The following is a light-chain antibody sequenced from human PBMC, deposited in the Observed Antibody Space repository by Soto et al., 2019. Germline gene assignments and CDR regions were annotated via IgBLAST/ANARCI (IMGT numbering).Light chain of an antibody. V-gene: IGKV1-33*01. CDR3: QQSDKLPLT. J-gene: IGKJ4*01. CDR1: QDINNY. CDR2: DAS. Sequence: DLQMTQSPSSLSASVGDKVTITCQASQDINNYLNWYQQKPGKAPKLLIYDASHLETGVPSRFSGSGSGTDFTFAISSLQPEDIATYYCQQSDKLPLTFGGGTKVQI.